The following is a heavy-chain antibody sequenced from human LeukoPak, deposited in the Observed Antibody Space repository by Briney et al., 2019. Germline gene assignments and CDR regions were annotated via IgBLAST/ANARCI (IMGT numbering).Heavy chain of an antibody. CDR2: IYYSGST. CDR3: ARSHSVWTSFDY. D-gene: IGHD3/OR15-3a*01. Sequence: SETLSLTCTVSGGSISSYYWSWIRQPPGKGLEWIGYIYYSGSTNYDPSLKSRVTISVDTSKNQFSLKLSSVTAADTAVYYCARSHSVWTSFDYWGQGTLVTVSS. J-gene: IGHJ4*02. V-gene: IGHV4-59*01. CDR1: GGSISSYY.